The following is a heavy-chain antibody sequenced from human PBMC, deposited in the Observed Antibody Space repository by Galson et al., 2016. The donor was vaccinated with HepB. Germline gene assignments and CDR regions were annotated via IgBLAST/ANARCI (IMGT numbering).Heavy chain of an antibody. J-gene: IGHJ4*02. V-gene: IGHV3-48*03. CDR1: GFTFGRYE. Sequence: SLRLSCAASGFTFGRYEMNWVRQAPGKGLEWVSYISSSGTTIYYADSVKGRFTISRDNAKNSLYLQMNSLRAEDTAVYYCARESLIAAPAQFDSWGQGTLVSVSS. CDR2: ISSSGTTI. D-gene: IGHD6-13*01. CDR3: ARESLIAAPAQFDS.